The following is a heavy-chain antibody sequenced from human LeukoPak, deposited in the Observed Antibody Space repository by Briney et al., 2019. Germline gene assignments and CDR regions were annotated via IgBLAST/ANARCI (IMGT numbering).Heavy chain of an antibody. V-gene: IGHV3-9*01. CDR2: ISWNSGSI. D-gene: IGHD3-9*01. CDR3: ARETYGDYDILTGSPDY. CDR1: GFTFDDYA. J-gene: IGHJ4*02. Sequence: GRSLRLSCAASGFTFDDYAMHWVRQAQGKGLEWVSGISWNSGSIDFADSVRGRFTISRDNSKNTLYLQMNSLRAEDTAVYYCARETYGDYDILTGSPDYWGQGTLVTVSS.